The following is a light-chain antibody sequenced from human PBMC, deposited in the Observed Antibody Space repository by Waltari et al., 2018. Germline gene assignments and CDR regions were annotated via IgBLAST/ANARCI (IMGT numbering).Light chain of an antibody. V-gene: IGLV3-19*01. CDR1: SLRTSY. CDR3: SSRDSSASHVL. J-gene: IGLJ2*01. CDR2: GKN. Sequence: SSELTQDPAVSVALGQTVTITCQGASLRTSYASWYQQQSGQAPMLVLFGKNKRPSWIPDRFSGYNSETTTSLTITGAQAEDEADYYCSSRDSSASHVLFAGGTKLTVL.